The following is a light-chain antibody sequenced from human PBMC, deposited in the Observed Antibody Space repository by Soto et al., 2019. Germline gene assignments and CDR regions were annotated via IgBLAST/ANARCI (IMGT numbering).Light chain of an antibody. Sequence: QPVLTQPPSVSGVPGQRVTISCTGSSSNIGAGYDVHWYQQLPGTAPKLLIYGNSNRPSGVPDRFSGSKSGTSASLAITGLQAEDEADYYCQSYDSSLSEDVVFGGGTKLTVL. CDR1: SSNIGAGYD. V-gene: IGLV1-40*01. CDR2: GNS. CDR3: QSYDSSLSEDVV. J-gene: IGLJ2*01.